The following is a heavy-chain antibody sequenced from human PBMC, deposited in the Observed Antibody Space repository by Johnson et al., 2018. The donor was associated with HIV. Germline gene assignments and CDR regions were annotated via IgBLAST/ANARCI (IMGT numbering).Heavy chain of an antibody. V-gene: IGHV3-13*01. D-gene: IGHD1-1*01. CDR3: ARLEGRLRAFDI. Sequence: VQLVESGGGLVQPGGSLRLSCAASGFTFSSYDMHWVRQATGKGLEWVSAIGTAGDTYYSGSVKGRFTISRENAKNSLYLQMNSLRAEDPAVYYCARLEGRLRAFDIWGQGTMVTVSS. J-gene: IGHJ3*02. CDR1: GFTFSSYD. CDR2: IGTAGDT.